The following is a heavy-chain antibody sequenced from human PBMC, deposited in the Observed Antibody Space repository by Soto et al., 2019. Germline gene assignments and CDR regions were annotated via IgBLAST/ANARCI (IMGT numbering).Heavy chain of an antibody. CDR2: ITSSSTTI. CDR1: GFTFSTYS. CDR3: ARDNGLAGSFGP. V-gene: IGHV3-48*02. Sequence: GGSLRLSCAASGFTFSTYSMNWVRQAPGKGLEWISYITSSSTTIYYADSVKGRFTISRDNAKNSLYLQMNSLRDEDTAVYYCARDNGLAGSFGPWGQGTLVTVSS. J-gene: IGHJ5*02. D-gene: IGHD6-13*01.